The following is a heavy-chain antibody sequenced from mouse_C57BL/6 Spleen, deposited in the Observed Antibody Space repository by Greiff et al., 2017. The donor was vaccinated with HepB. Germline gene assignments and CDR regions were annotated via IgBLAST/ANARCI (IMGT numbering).Heavy chain of an antibody. Sequence: QVQLKQPGAELVRPGSSVKLSCKASGYTFTSYWMHWVKQRPIQGLEWIGNIDPSDSETHYNQKFKDKATLTVDKSSSTAYMQLSSLTSEDSAVYYCAREGSNYVFDYWGQGTTLTVSS. V-gene: IGHV1-52*01. CDR3: AREGSNYVFDY. D-gene: IGHD2-5*01. J-gene: IGHJ2*01. CDR2: IDPSDSET. CDR1: GYTFTSYW.